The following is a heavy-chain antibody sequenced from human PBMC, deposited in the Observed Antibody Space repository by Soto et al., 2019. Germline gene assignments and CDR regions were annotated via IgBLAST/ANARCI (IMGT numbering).Heavy chain of an antibody. CDR2: ISAYNGNT. J-gene: IGHJ4*02. V-gene: IGHV1-18*01. Sequence: QVQLVQSGAEVKKPGASVKVSCKASGYTFTNFGISWVRQATGQGLEWMGWISAYNGNTNYAQNFQGRVTMTTDTSTSTDYTELRRQRSPGTAVYYCARAGTPADYWGQGTLVTVSS. CDR1: GYTFTNFG. CDR3: ARAGTPADY. D-gene: IGHD3-10*01.